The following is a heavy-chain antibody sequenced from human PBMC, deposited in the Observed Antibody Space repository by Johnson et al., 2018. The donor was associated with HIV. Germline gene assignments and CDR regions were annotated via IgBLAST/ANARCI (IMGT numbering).Heavy chain of an antibody. V-gene: IGHV3-13*01. CDR3: ARDQTYYYDTSGYQGAFDI. D-gene: IGHD3-22*01. Sequence: EVQLVESGGGVVQPGGSLRLSCAASGFTFSSYDMHWVRQATGKGLEWVSAIGTAGDTYYPGSVKGRFTISRDNARSTLYLQMNSLRPEDTAVYYCARDQTYYYDTSGYQGAFDIWGQGTMVTVSS. CDR2: IGTAGDT. J-gene: IGHJ3*02. CDR1: GFTFSSYD.